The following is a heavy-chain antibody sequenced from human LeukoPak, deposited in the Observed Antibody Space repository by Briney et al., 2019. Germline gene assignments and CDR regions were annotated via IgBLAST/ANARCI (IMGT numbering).Heavy chain of an antibody. Sequence: PSETLSLTCAVYGGSFSGYYWSWIRQPPGKGLEWIGEINHSGSTNYNPSLKSRVTISVDTSKNQFSLKLSSVTAADTAVYYCASYPTYGDYVSINGYWGQGTLVTVSS. CDR3: ASYPTYGDYVSINGY. V-gene: IGHV4-34*01. D-gene: IGHD4-17*01. CDR1: GGSFSGYY. CDR2: INHSGST. J-gene: IGHJ4*02.